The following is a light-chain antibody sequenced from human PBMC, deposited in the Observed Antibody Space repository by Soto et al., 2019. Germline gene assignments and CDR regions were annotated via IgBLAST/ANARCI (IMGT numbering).Light chain of an antibody. Sequence: EVVLTQSPGTLSLSPGERATLSCRASQSVSNNYFAWYQQKPGQAPRLLIFGSSDRATGIPDRFSGSGSGTDFTLTISTPEPEDFAVDYCQPYGSSPPYTFGQGTMLEIK. V-gene: IGKV3-20*01. CDR2: GSS. CDR3: QPYGSSPPYT. CDR1: QSVSNNY. J-gene: IGKJ2*01.